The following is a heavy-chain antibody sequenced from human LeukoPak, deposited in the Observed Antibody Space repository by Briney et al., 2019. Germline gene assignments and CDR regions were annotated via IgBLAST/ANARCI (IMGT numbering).Heavy chain of an antibody. D-gene: IGHD2-21*02. J-gene: IGHJ1*01. V-gene: IGHV3-23*01. Sequence: GGSLRLSCAASGFTFSSYAMSWVRQAPGKGLEWVSAISGSGGSTYYADSVKGRFTISRDNSKNTLYLQMNSLRAEDTAVYYCAKDGVSCGGDCLEYFQHWGQGTLVTVSS. CDR3: AKDGVSCGGDCLEYFQH. CDR1: GFTFSSYA. CDR2: ISGSGGST.